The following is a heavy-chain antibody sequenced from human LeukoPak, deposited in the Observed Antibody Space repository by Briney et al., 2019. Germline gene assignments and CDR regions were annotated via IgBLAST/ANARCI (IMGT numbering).Heavy chain of an antibody. CDR3: AKGGDFDRYYFDY. CDR2: ISGSGGST. CDR1: GFTFSSYG. J-gene: IGHJ4*02. D-gene: IGHD3-9*01. Sequence: QSGGSLRLSCAASGFTFSSYGMSWVRQAPGRGLEWVSAISGSGGSTYYADSVKGRFTISRDNSKNTLYLQMNSLRAEDTAVYYCAKGGDFDRYYFDYWGQGTLVTVSS. V-gene: IGHV3-23*01.